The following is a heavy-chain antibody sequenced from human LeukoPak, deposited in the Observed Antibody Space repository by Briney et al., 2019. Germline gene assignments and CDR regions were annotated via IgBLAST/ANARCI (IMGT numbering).Heavy chain of an antibody. CDR3: ASLYYYGSGSSNAFDI. CDR1: GFTFSNYA. Sequence: GGSLRLSCAASGFTFSNYAMSWVRQAPGKGLEWVSAISGSGGSTYYADSVKGRFTISRDNSKNTLYLQMGSLRAEDMAVYYCASLYYYGSGSSNAFDIWGQGTMVTVSS. CDR2: ISGSGGST. J-gene: IGHJ3*02. D-gene: IGHD3-10*01. V-gene: IGHV3-23*01.